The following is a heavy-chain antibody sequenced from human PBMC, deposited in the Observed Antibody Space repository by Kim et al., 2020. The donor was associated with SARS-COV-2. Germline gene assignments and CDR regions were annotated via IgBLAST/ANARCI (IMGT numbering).Heavy chain of an antibody. V-gene: IGHV3-7*01. CDR3: GRRIIPGASVDH. J-gene: IGHJ4*02. D-gene: IGHD3-3*01. CDR2: IKEDGTEI. Sequence: GGSLRLSCAASGFTFKNHWMNWVRQAPGKGLECLANIKEDGTEINYLDSVKGRFTISRDNDKTSLYLQMNSLRVEDTDIYFCGRRIIPGASVDHWGQGTLVTVSS. CDR1: GFTFKNHW.